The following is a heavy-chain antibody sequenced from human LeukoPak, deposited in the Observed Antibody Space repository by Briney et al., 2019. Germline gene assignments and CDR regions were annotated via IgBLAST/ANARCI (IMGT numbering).Heavy chain of an antibody. CDR3: ARSMMALAGPFDY. CDR1: GFTVSNSH. CDR2: IYSGGST. Sequence: PGGSLRLSCEASGFTVSNSHMSWXRQAPGKGLXWVSLIYSGGSTYYADSVKXXFTISRDNSKNTVYLQMSSLRAEDTAVYFCARSMMALAGPFDYWGQGTLVTVSS. V-gene: IGHV3-53*01. D-gene: IGHD6-13*01. J-gene: IGHJ4*02.